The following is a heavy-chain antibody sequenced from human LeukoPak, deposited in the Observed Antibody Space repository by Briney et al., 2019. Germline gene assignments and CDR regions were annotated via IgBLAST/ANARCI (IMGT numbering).Heavy chain of an antibody. CDR1: GFTFSSYS. J-gene: IGHJ4*02. CDR3: ARDSSDGSYYDFWSGYYLGDY. V-gene: IGHV3-48*01. CDR2: ISSSSSTI. Sequence: GGSLRLSCAASGFTFSSYSMNWVRQAPGKGLEWFSYISSSSSTIYYADSVKGRFTISRDNAKNSLYLQMNSLRAEDTAVYYCARDSSDGSYYDFWSGYYLGDYWGQGTLVTVSS. D-gene: IGHD3-3*01.